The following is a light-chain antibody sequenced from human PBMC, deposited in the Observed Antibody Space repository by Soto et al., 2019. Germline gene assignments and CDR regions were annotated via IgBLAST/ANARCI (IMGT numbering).Light chain of an antibody. V-gene: IGKV3-20*01. CDR3: HQYASSPRT. CDR2: GAS. Sequence: ETVLTQSPATLSLSPGERATLSCRASQSVGRDFVAWYQQKPGQAPRFLIYGASSRATGIPDRFSGSGSGTDFTLTISRLEPEDFAVYYCHQYASSPRTFGQGTKVEI. CDR1: QSVGRDF. J-gene: IGKJ1*01.